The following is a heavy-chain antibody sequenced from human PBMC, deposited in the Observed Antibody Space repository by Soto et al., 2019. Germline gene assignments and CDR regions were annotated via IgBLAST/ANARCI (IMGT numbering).Heavy chain of an antibody. V-gene: IGHV3-53*01. CDR2: IYYGGTI. J-gene: IGHJ6*02. Sequence: EVQLVESGGTFIQPGGSLRLSCAASGFTVRSNFFTWVRQAPGKGLEWVSTIYYGGTISYADSVQGRFTISRDDSKNTLCLQKNRLRAEDTAVYYCTRDSGDHSPSGTWGDVWGQGTTVTVSS. D-gene: IGHD3-10*01. CDR1: GFTVRSNF. CDR3: TRDSGDHSPSGTWGDV.